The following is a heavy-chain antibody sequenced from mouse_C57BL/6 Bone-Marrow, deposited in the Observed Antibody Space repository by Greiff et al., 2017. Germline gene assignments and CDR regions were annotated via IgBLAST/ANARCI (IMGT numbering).Heavy chain of an antibody. J-gene: IGHJ2*01. CDR1: GYTFASYW. V-gene: IGHV1-64*01. D-gene: IGHD2-5*01. CDR3: ARGTTYYSNPDY. CDR2: IHPNSGST. Sequence: VQLQQPGAELVKPGASVKLSCKASGYTFASYWMHWVKQRPGQGLEWIGMIHPNSGSTNYNEKFKSKATLTVDKSSSTAYMQLSSLTSEDSAVYYCARGTTYYSNPDYWGQGTTLTVSS.